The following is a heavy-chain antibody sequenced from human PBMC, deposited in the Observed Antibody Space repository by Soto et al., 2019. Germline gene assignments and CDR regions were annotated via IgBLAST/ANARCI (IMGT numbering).Heavy chain of an antibody. J-gene: IGHJ5*02. CDR1: GGTFSSYA. D-gene: IGHD2-15*01. CDR2: IIPIFGTA. Sequence: AVKVSCKASGGTFSSYAIIWVRQAPGQGLEWMGGIIPIFGTANYAQKFQGRVTITADESTSTAYMELSSLRSEDTAVYYCASDFGGSSTYNWFDPWGQGTLVNVSS. V-gene: IGHV1-69*13. CDR3: ASDFGGSSTYNWFDP.